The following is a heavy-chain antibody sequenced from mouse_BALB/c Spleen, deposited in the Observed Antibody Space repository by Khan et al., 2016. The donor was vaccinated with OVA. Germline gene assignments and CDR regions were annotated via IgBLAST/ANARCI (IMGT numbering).Heavy chain of an antibody. V-gene: IGHV1-9*01. CDR3: ARGYYVNYDAMDY. J-gene: IGHJ4*01. CDR2: ILPGSNTT. Sequence: QVQLQQSGAELMKPGASVKISCKATDYTFSSYWIEWVKQRPGHGLDWIGEILPGSNTTNYNERFRGKATITADTSSNTAFMQLSSLTSEDSAVYYCARGYYVNYDAMDYWGQGTSVTGSS. CDR1: DYTFSSYW. D-gene: IGHD1-1*02.